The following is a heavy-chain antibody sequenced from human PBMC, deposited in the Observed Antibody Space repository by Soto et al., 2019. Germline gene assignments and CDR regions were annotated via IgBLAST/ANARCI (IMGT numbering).Heavy chain of an antibody. Sequence: TSETRSLTGTVSGGFITTYYWICSRQAPGKGLEWIPYMSYTGSITFTPSLKSRAAISIIPSTNNFSLKLTSVTAADPAVYYCASGRFEHDSWGQGVPVTVSS. CDR2: MSYTGSI. D-gene: IGHD3-16*01. CDR1: GGFITTYY. CDR3: ASGRFEHDS. J-gene: IGHJ4*02. V-gene: IGHV4-59*01.